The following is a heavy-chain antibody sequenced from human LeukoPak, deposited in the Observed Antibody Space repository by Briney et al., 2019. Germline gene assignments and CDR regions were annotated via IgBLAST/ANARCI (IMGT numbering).Heavy chain of an antibody. D-gene: IGHD3-10*01. J-gene: IGHJ4*02. CDR2: INQDGSEK. Sequence: PGGSLRLSCAASGFSFSSYWMSWVSQAPGKRLEWVANINQDGSEKYYVDSVKGRFTVSRDNAKNSLYVQMNSLRAEDTAVYYCARHAQWFGQFQYHFDYWGQGTLVTVSS. CDR1: GFSFSSYW. V-gene: IGHV3-7*01. CDR3: ARHAQWFGQFQYHFDY.